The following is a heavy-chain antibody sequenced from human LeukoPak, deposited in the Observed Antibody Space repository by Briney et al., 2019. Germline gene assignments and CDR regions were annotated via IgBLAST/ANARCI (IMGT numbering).Heavy chain of an antibody. Sequence: ASVKVSCKASGYTFTGYYMHWVRQAHGQGVEWMGWINPKSGGTNYAKKFQGRVTMNRDTSIRTACMDVSRQRSDGAAGYYCARGARGEGFGELSLYLWGRGTLVTVSS. V-gene: IGHV1-2*02. CDR3: ARGARGEGFGELSLYL. CDR2: INPKSGGT. J-gene: IGHJ2*01. CDR1: GYTFTGYY. D-gene: IGHD3-10*01.